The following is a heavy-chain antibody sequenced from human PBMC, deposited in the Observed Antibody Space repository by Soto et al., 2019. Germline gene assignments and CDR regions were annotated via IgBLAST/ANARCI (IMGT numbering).Heavy chain of an antibody. CDR1: SGSISSSNW. Sequence: SETLSLTCAVSSGSISSSNWWSWVRQPPGKGLEWIGEIYHSGSTNYNPSLKSRVTISVDKSKNQFSLKLSSVTAADTAVYYCARGMYSSTYNWFDPWGQGTLVTVSS. D-gene: IGHD6-19*01. J-gene: IGHJ5*02. CDR2: IYHSGST. CDR3: ARGMYSSTYNWFDP. V-gene: IGHV4-4*02.